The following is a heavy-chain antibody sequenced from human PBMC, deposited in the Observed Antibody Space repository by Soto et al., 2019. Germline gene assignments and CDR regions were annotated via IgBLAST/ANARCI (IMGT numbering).Heavy chain of an antibody. CDR1: GFTFNTYT. Sequence: GGPLRLSSAVVGFTFNTYTINWVLQAQGKGLEWVAGIFPGGSTYYANSVKGRFTISRDHSQSSVFLQMSSLRDEDTAVYYCAKDRQPDGIWTFDLWGQGTLVTVSS. J-gene: IGHJ4*02. D-gene: IGHD3-9*01. CDR2: IFPGGST. CDR3: AKDRQPDGIWTFDL. V-gene: IGHV3-23*03.